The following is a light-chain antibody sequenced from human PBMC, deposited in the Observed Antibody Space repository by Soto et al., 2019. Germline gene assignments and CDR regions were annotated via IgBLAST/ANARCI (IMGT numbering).Light chain of an antibody. J-gene: IGKJ4*01. CDR1: QSVDSK. CDR3: QQYYVWNT. Sequence: EIVMTQSPATLSVSPGERAIFSCRASQSVDSKLAWYQQKLGQAPRLLIYDASTRATGIPVRFSGSGSGTEFTLTISSLQSEDFAIYYCQQYYVWNTFGGGTKVEIK. V-gene: IGKV3D-15*01. CDR2: DAS.